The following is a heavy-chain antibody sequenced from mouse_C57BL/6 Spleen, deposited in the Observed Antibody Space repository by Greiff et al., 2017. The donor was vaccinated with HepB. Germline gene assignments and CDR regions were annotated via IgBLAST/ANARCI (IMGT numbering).Heavy chain of an antibody. V-gene: IGHV1-80*01. D-gene: IGHD1-1*01. Sequence: VQLQQSGAELVKPGASVKISCKASGYAFSSYWMNWVKQRPGKGLEWIGQIYPGDGDTNYNGKFKGKATLTADKSSSTAYMQLSSLTAEDSAVYFCARSPITTVAVDYWGQGTTLTVSS. CDR2: IYPGDGDT. CDR3: ARSPITTVAVDY. J-gene: IGHJ2*01. CDR1: GYAFSSYW.